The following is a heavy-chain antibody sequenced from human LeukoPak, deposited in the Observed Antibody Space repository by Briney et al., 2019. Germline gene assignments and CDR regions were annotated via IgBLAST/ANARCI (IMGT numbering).Heavy chain of an antibody. V-gene: IGHV3-9*01. Sequence: GGSLRLSCAASGFTFDDYAMHWVRQAPGKGLEWVSGISWNSGSIDYADSVKGRFTIYRDSANNSLYLQMNSLRAEDTALYYCARQEYGDYVSHWGQGTLVTVSS. CDR1: GFTFDDYA. D-gene: IGHD4-17*01. CDR2: ISWNSGSI. CDR3: ARQEYGDYVSH. J-gene: IGHJ4*02.